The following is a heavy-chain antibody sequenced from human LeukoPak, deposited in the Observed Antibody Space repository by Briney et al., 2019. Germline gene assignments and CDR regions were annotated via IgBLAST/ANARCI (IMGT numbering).Heavy chain of an antibody. J-gene: IGHJ4*02. Sequence: GASVKVSCKASGGTFSSYAISWVRQAPGQGLEWMGRIIPILGIANYAQKFQGRVTITADKSTSTAYMELSSLRSEDTAVYYCARGPPVLMYYYDSSGSLFDYWGQGTLVTVSS. D-gene: IGHD3-22*01. CDR2: IIPILGIA. CDR3: ARGPPVLMYYYDSSGSLFDY. CDR1: GGTFSSYA. V-gene: IGHV1-69*04.